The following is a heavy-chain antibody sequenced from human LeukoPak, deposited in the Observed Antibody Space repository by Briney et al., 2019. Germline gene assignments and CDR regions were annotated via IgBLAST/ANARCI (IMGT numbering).Heavy chain of an antibody. V-gene: IGHV4-4*07. CDR1: GGSISSYY. CDR3: ARAVGSGSFQTYYYYMDV. CDR2: IYTSWST. J-gene: IGHJ6*03. Sequence: SETLSLTCTVSGGSISSYYWSWIRQPAGQGLEWVGRIYTSWSTNSTHYLKSRVSMSVDTSKNQFSLKLSSVTAADTAVYYCARAVGSGSFQTYYYYMDVWGKGTTVTVSS. D-gene: IGHD3-10*01.